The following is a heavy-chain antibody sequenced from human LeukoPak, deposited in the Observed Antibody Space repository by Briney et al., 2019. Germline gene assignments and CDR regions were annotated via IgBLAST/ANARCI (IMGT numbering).Heavy chain of an antibody. CDR3: ARQSSGYYYGWFDP. V-gene: IGHV4-39*01. CDR2: IFYNGNT. D-gene: IGHD3-22*01. J-gene: IGHJ5*02. CDR1: GGSILDSTYY. Sequence: PSETLSLTCTVSGGSILDSTYYWAWIRQPPGKGLEWIATIFYNGNTHYNPSLKSRVTMSVDTVKNQFSLNLNSVTAADTAVYYCARQSSGYYYGWFDPWGQGTLVTASS.